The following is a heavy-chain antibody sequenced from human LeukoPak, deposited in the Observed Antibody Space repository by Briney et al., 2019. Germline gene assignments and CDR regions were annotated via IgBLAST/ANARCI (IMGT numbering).Heavy chain of an antibody. Sequence: GGSLRLSCAASGFTFSSYAMSWVRQAPGKGLEWVSAISGSGAKTYYADSVKGRFTISRDNSKNTLYLRMNSLRAEDTAIYFCAKDWNDVGSDAFHIWGQGTMVTVSS. V-gene: IGHV3-23*01. D-gene: IGHD1-1*01. J-gene: IGHJ3*02. CDR2: ISGSGAKT. CDR3: AKDWNDVGSDAFHI. CDR1: GFTFSSYA.